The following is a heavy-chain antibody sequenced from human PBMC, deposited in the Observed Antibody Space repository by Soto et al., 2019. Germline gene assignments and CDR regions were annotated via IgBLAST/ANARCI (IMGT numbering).Heavy chain of an antibody. CDR3: ASDTDRLQLGGNYYYIMDV. J-gene: IGHJ6*02. CDR2: IIPLFRTP. CDR1: GGTFSSYA. D-gene: IGHD4-4*01. Sequence: QVQLVQSGAEVKEPGSSVKVSCKASGGTFSSYAISWVRQAPGQGLEWVGGIIPLFRTPDYAQKFQGRVTMTADEPTSTAYMELSSLRFDDTAVYYCASDTDRLQLGGNYYYIMDVWGQGTIITVSS. V-gene: IGHV1-69*12.